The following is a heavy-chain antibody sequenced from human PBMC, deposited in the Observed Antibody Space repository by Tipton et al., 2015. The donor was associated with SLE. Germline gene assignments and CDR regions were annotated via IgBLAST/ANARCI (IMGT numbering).Heavy chain of an antibody. CDR1: GGSVINSYYY. Sequence: TLSLTCTVSGGSVINSYYYWSWIRQHPGKGLEWVASIYYSGSTYYNPFLKSRVTISVDTSKNQFSLKLSSVTAADTAVYYCARAGLGYTYYYYMDVWGKGTTVTVSS. J-gene: IGHJ6*03. CDR2: IYYSGST. CDR3: ARAGLGYTYYYYMDV. V-gene: IGHV4-31*03. D-gene: IGHD5-18*01.